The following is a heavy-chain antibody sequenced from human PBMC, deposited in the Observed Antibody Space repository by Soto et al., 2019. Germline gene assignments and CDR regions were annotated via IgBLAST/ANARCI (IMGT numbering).Heavy chain of an antibody. J-gene: IGHJ4*02. Sequence: PGGSLRLSCAASGFTFSSYSMNGVRQAPGKGLEWVSYISSSSSTIYYADSVKGRFTISRDNAKNSLYLQMNSLRDEDTAVYYCTKDQDGYNWYYFDYWGQGTLVTVSS. CDR2: ISSSSSTI. D-gene: IGHD5-12*01. V-gene: IGHV3-48*02. CDR1: GFTFSSYS. CDR3: TKDQDGYNWYYFDY.